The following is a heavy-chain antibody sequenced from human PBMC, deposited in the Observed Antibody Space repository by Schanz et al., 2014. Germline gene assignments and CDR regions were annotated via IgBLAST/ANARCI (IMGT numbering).Heavy chain of an antibody. Sequence: EVQLLESGGTVVQPGGSLRVSCAASGFVFRTFAMYWVRQAPGKGLEWVSVISARGEVSKYSDSVKGRFIVSRDNSRATLFLQMDSLRAADTAFYYCAKWEDIVPEPEPMRGWFDSWGQGILVTVSS. J-gene: IGHJ5*01. CDR1: GFVFRTFA. CDR3: AKWEDIVPEPEPMRGWFDS. D-gene: IGHD2-8*01. V-gene: IGHV3-23*01. CDR2: ISARGEVS.